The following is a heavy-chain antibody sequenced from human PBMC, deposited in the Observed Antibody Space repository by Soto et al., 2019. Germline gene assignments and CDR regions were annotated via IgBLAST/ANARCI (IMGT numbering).Heavy chain of an antibody. CDR2: IYYSGST. D-gene: IGHD6-6*01. Sequence: SETLSLTCTVSGGSISSYYWSWIRQPPGKGLEWIGYIYYSGSTNYNPSLKSRVTISVDTSKNQFSLKLSSVTAADTAVYYCARQYSPYSSSSPDAFDIWGQGTMVTVS. V-gene: IGHV4-59*08. CDR3: ARQYSPYSSSSPDAFDI. J-gene: IGHJ3*02. CDR1: GGSISSYY.